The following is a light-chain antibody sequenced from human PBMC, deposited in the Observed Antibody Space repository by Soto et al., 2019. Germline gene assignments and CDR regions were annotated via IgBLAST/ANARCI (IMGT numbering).Light chain of an antibody. CDR2: AAS. J-gene: IGKJ3*01. V-gene: IGKV1-27*01. Sequence: DIQVTQSPSSLSASVGDRVTITCRATQDIRNYLAWYQQKPGKVPKLLIYAASTLQSGVPSRFSGSGSGTDFTLTISSLQPEDVATYNCQSYISAPFTFGPGTNVDIK. CDR1: QDIRNY. CDR3: QSYISAPFT.